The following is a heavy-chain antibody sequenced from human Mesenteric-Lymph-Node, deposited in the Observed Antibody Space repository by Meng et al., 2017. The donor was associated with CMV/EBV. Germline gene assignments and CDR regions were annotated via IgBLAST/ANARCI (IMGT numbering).Heavy chain of an antibody. CDR3: AGGNYFDY. Sequence: QVHLQQWGAGLLKPSETLSLTCGVYGGAFSGYYWSWIRQTPGKGLEWIGEINHSGSTNYNPSLKSRVTISVDTSKNQFSLKLSSVTAADTAVYYCAGGNYFDYWGQGTLVTVSS. V-gene: IGHV4-34*02. CDR1: GGAFSGYY. CDR2: INHSGST. J-gene: IGHJ4*02.